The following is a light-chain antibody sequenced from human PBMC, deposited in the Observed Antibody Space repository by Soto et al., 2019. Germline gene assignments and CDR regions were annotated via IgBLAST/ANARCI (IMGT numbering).Light chain of an antibody. V-gene: IGKV3-15*01. CDR1: QSVSSN. Sequence: EIVMTQSPATLSVSPGERATLSCRASQSVSSNLAWYQQKPGQAPRLLIYGASTRATGIPARFSGSGSGTGFTLTISSLEPEDFAVYYCQQRGNRPPWTFGQGTKVDIK. J-gene: IGKJ1*01. CDR2: GAS. CDR3: QQRGNRPPWT.